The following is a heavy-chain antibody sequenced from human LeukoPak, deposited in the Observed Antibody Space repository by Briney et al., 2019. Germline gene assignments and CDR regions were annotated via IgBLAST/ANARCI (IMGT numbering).Heavy chain of an antibody. Sequence: GGSLRLSCAASGFTFTRYWMHWVRQVPGKGLVWVSRINSDGSSTSYADSVKGRFTISRDNAKNTLYLQMNSLRAEDTAVYYCARGKYYYDSSGYYEDYFDYWGQGTLVTVSS. J-gene: IGHJ4*02. CDR1: GFTFTRYW. V-gene: IGHV3-74*01. D-gene: IGHD3-22*01. CDR2: INSDGSST. CDR3: ARGKYYYDSSGYYEDYFDY.